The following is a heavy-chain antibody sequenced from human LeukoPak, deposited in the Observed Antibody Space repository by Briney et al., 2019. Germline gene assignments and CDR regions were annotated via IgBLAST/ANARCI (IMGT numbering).Heavy chain of an antibody. D-gene: IGHD3-10*02. Sequence: PGGSLRLSCAASGFTFSSYEMNWVRQAPGKGLEWVSYISSSGGTIYYADSVKGRFTISGDNAKNSLYLQMNSLRAEDTAVYYCAELGITMIGGVWGKGTTVTISS. V-gene: IGHV3-48*03. CDR2: ISSSGGTI. J-gene: IGHJ6*04. CDR1: GFTFSSYE. CDR3: AELGITMIGGV.